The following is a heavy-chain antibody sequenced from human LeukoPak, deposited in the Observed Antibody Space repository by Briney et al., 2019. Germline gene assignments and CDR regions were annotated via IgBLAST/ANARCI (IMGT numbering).Heavy chain of an antibody. Sequence: PGGSLRLSCAASGFSVSSNYMNWVRQAPGKGLEWVSAIYTGGTTYYADSVKGRFTISRDNAKNSLYLQMNSLRAEDTAVYYCARGSDSTQSGYDFPLPFDYWGQGTLVTVSS. V-gene: IGHV3-66*01. CDR1: GFSVSSNY. J-gene: IGHJ4*02. CDR3: ARGSDSTQSGYDFPLPFDY. D-gene: IGHD5-12*01. CDR2: IYTGGTT.